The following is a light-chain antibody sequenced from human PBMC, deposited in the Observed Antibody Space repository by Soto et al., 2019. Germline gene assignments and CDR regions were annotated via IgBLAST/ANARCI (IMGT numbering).Light chain of an antibody. Sequence: EIMMTQSPATLSVSPGERATLSCWASQSVSSNLAWYQQKPGQAPRLLIHSASTRATGVPARFSGSGSGTEFTLTITSLQSEDFAVYYCQQYHDWPRTFGQGTKVDIK. CDR3: QQYHDWPRT. CDR1: QSVSSN. V-gene: IGKV3-15*01. CDR2: SAS. J-gene: IGKJ1*01.